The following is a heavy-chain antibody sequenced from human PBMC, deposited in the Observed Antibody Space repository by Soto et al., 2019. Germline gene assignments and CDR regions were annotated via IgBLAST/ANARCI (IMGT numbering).Heavy chain of an antibody. CDR3: ARDLEHQIWDYYDSSGYWNWFDP. D-gene: IGHD3-22*01. V-gene: IGHV4-38-2*02. J-gene: IGHJ5*02. CDR1: GYSISSGYY. Sequence: SETLSLTCAVSGYSISSGYYWGWIRQPPGKGLEWIGSIYHSGSTYYNPSLKSRVTISVDTSKNQFSLKLSSVTAADTAVYYCARDLEHQIWDYYDSSGYWNWFDPWGQGTLVTVPQ. CDR2: IYHSGST.